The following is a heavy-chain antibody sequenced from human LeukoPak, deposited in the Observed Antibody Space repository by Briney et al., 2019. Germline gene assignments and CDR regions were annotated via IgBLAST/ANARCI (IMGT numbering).Heavy chain of an antibody. Sequence: PGGSLRLSCAASGFTFSSYAMHWVRQAPGKGLEWVAVISYDGSNKYYADSVKGRFTISRDNSKNTLYLQMNSLRAEDTAVYYCARDHESRYYYGSGSSDYWGQGTLVTVSS. CDR3: ARDHESRYYYGSGSSDY. D-gene: IGHD3-10*01. V-gene: IGHV3-30-3*01. CDR2: ISYDGSNK. J-gene: IGHJ4*02. CDR1: GFTFSSYA.